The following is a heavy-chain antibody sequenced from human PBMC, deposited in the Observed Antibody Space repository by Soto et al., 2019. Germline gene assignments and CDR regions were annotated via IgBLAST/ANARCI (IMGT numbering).Heavy chain of an antibody. V-gene: IGHV3-33*01. CDR3: ARCKQKVIHCAMDV. CDR1: GFIFSAYG. Sequence: QVNLVESGGGAVQAGRSLRVSCATSGFIFSAYGMHWVRQAPGKGLEWVAFINYDGSSKFYGDSVKGRFTVSRDNSKNTLFLQLNSLRGEDTATYCCARCKQKVIHCAMDVWGQGATVTVTS. D-gene: IGHD2-21*01. J-gene: IGHJ6*02. CDR2: INYDGSSK.